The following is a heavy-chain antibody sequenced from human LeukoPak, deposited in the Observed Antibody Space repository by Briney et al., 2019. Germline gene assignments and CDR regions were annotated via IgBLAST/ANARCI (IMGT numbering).Heavy chain of an antibody. Sequence: SQTLSLTCTVSGGSISTSNYYWGWIRQPPGKGLEWIGNIFYSGSTYYGPSLKSRLTISLDTSRNQFSLKLNSVTAADTAVYYCARNTIYDSSAYYFDYWGQGTLVTVSS. V-gene: IGHV4-39*07. CDR2: IFYSGST. J-gene: IGHJ4*02. CDR3: ARNTIYDSSAYYFDY. D-gene: IGHD3-22*01. CDR1: GGSISTSNYY.